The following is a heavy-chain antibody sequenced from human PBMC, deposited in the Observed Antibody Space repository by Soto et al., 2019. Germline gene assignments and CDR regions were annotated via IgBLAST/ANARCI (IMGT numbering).Heavy chain of an antibody. Sequence: GGSLRLSCAASGFTFSSYWMSWVRQAPGKGLEWVANIKQDGRERYYVDSVKGRFTISRDNAKNSLYLQMNSLRAEDTAVYYCARDGYHDSSGFYGMDVWGQGTTVTVSS. V-gene: IGHV3-7*05. CDR3: ARDGYHDSSGFYGMDV. CDR1: GFTFSSYW. CDR2: IKQDGRER. D-gene: IGHD3-22*01. J-gene: IGHJ6*02.